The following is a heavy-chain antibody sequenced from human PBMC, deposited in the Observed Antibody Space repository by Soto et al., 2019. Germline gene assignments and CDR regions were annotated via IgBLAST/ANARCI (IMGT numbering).Heavy chain of an antibody. D-gene: IGHD2-8*01. V-gene: IGHV3-23*01. CDR2: ISGSGGST. J-gene: IGHJ1*01. CDR1: GFTFSSYA. Sequence: GGSLRPSCAASGFTFSSYAMSWVRQAPGKGLEWVSAISGSGGSTYYADSVKGRFTISRDNSKNTLYLQMNSLRAEDTAVYYCAKDRDCTNVICLPQPWGQGTLVTVSS. CDR3: AKDRDCTNVICLPQP.